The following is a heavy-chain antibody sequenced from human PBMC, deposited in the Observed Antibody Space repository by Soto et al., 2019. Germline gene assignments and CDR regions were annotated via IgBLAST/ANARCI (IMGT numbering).Heavy chain of an antibody. V-gene: IGHV4-34*01. CDR1: GGSFSGYY. Sequence: SETLSLTCAVYGGSFSGYYWSWIRQPPGKGLEWIGEINHSGSTNYNPSLKSRVTISVDTSKNQFSLKLSSVTAADTAVYYCARSLVAPPTQSAHWPHGTPVPAPS. J-gene: IGHJ1*01. CDR3: ARSLVAPPTQSAH. CDR2: INHSGST. D-gene: IGHD5-12*01.